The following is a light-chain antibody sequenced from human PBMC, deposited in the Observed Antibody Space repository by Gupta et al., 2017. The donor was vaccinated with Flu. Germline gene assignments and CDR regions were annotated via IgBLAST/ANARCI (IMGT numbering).Light chain of an antibody. Sequence: DIVMNQSPDSLAVSLGERATINCKSSQSVLYSSNNKNYLAWYQRKPGQPPKLLIYWASTRESGVPDRFSCSGSGTDFTLTISSLQAEDVAVYYCQQYYSTLTFGGGTKVEIK. CDR3: QQYYSTLT. CDR2: WAS. J-gene: IGKJ4*01. CDR1: QSVLYSSNNKNY. V-gene: IGKV4-1*01.